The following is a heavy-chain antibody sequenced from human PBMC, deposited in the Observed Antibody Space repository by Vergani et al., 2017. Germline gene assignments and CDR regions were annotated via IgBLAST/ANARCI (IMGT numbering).Heavy chain of an antibody. CDR3: ARLESSGTYWSSTSCPNDY. CDR2: IYYSGST. V-gene: IGHV4-39*01. Sequence: QVQLQQWGAGLLKPSETLSLTCTVSGGSISSSSYYWGWIRQPPGKGLEWIGSIYYSGSTYYNPSLKSRVTISVDTSKNQFSLKLSSVTAADTAVYYCARLESSGTYWSSTSCPNDYWGQGTLVTVSS. CDR1: GGSISSSSYY. J-gene: IGHJ4*02. D-gene: IGHD2-2*01.